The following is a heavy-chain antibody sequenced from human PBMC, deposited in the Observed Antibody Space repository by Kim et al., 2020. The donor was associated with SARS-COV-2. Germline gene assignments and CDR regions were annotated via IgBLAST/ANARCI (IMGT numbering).Heavy chain of an antibody. CDR3: ANPRGGVTDF. D-gene: IGHD2-21*02. J-gene: IGHJ4*02. Sequence: VKGRFTISRDNSKNTRYLKMNSLGAEDTAVYYCANPRGGVTDFWGQGTLVTVSS. V-gene: IGHV3-23*01.